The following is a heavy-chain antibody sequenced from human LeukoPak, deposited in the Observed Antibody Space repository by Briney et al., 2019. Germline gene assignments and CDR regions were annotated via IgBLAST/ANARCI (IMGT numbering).Heavy chain of an antibody. CDR2: ISYDGSKT. CDR1: GFTFSSYG. Sequence: PGRSLRLSCAASGFTFSSYGMHWVRQAPGKGLEWVALISYDGSKTNYVDSAKGRFTISRDNSRSTLSLQMNSLRTEDTAIYYCAKDRGFHYYEGSGIFENWGQGTLVTVSS. V-gene: IGHV3-30*18. J-gene: IGHJ4*02. CDR3: AKDRGFHYYEGSGIFEN. D-gene: IGHD3-22*01.